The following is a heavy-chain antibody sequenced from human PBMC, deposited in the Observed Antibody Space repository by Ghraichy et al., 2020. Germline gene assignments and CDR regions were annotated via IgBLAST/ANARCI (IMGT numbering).Heavy chain of an antibody. CDR2: ISSSSSYI. CDR1: GFTFSSYS. D-gene: IGHD1-1*01. Sequence: GESLNISCAASGFTFSSYSMNWVRQAPGKGLEWVSSISSSSSYIYYADSVKGRFTISRDNAKNSLYLQMNSLRAEDTAVYYCARDPAGGSGTPWFDPWGQGTLVTVSS. V-gene: IGHV3-21*01. J-gene: IGHJ5*02. CDR3: ARDPAGGSGTPWFDP.